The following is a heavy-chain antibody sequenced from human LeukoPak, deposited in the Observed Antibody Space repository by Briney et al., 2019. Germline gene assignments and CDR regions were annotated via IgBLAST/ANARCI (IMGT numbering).Heavy chain of an antibody. CDR1: GLTFDDYA. V-gene: IGHV3-9*01. Sequence: AGGSLRLSCATSGLTFDDYAMHWVRQAPGKGLEWVSGISWNSGSIGYADSARGRFTISRDNAKNSLYLEMNSLRAEDTAFYYCAKGKGGKSSTSWYAGYFHHWGQGTLVTVSS. D-gene: IGHD6-13*01. CDR3: AKGKGGKSSTSWYAGYFHH. J-gene: IGHJ1*01. CDR2: ISWNSGSI.